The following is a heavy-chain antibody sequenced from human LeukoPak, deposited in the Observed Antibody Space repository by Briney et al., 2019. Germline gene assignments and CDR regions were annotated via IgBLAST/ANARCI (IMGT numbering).Heavy chain of an antibody. J-gene: IGHJ5*02. V-gene: IGHV1-69*06. CDR2: IIPIFGTA. D-gene: IGHD6-19*01. Sequence: GASVTVSCKASGGTFSSYAISWVRQAPGQGLEWMGGIIPIFGTANYAQKFQGRVTFTADKSTSIVYMELGSLRSEDTAVYYCARGGIAVAGTDSWFDPWGQGTLVTVSS. CDR1: GGTFSSYA. CDR3: ARGGIAVAGTDSWFDP.